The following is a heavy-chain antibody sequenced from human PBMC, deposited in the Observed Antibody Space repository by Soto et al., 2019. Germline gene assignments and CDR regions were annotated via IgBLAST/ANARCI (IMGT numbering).Heavy chain of an antibody. CDR2: INDGSEE. D-gene: IGHD1-1*01. V-gene: IGHV3-33*01. Sequence: QVQLVESGGGVVQPGTSLRLSCAATGFSFSAHGMHWVCQAPGKGLEWLAVINDGSEEGYADSVRGRFTISRDNARNILYLQIDNLRAEDSALYYCARDDLFVDNGLDHWGQGTLVTVSS. J-gene: IGHJ4*02. CDR3: ARDDLFVDNGLDH. CDR1: GFSFSAHG.